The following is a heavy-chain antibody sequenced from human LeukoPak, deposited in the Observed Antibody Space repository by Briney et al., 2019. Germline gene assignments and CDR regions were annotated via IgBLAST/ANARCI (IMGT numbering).Heavy chain of an antibody. J-gene: IGHJ4*02. CDR1: GFTVSSNS. CDR3: ARRAGEYSHPYDY. CDR2: IYSGGNT. D-gene: IGHD4-17*01. Sequence: PGGSLRLSCTVSGFTVSSNSMSWVRQAPGKGLEWVSFIYSGGNTHYSDSVKGRFTISRDNSKSTLHLQMNSLRAEDTAVYYCARRAGEYSHPYDYWGQGTLVTVSS. V-gene: IGHV3-53*01.